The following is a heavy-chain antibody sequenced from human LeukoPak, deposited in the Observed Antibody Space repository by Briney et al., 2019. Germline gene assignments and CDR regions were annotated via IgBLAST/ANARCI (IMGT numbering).Heavy chain of an antibody. J-gene: IGHJ4*02. CDR2: FDPEDGET. V-gene: IGHV1-24*01. CDR3: ASGWRYGYIFRY. D-gene: IGHD5-24*01. CDR1: GYTLTELS. Sequence: ASVTVTFTVSGYTLTELSLNWVRLAPGKGLEWMGGFDPEDGETIYAQKFQGRVTMTEDTSTDTAYMELSSLRSEDTAVYYCASGWRYGYIFRYGGKGARFTVSS.